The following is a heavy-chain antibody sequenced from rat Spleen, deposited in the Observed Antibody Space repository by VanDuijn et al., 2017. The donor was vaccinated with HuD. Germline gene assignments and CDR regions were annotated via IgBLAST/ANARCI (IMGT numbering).Heavy chain of an antibody. CDR2: IWGDGST. CDR3: ARWRYTTDWFAY. J-gene: IGHJ3*01. Sequence: QVQLKESGPGLVQSSQTLSLICTVSGFSLLSHSVHWVRQPPGKGLEWMGGIWGDGSTDYNSALKSRLSISRDTSKSQVFLKMNSLQTEDTAMYFCARWRYTTDWFAYWGQGTLVTVSS. D-gene: IGHD1-6*01. CDR1: GFSLLSHS. V-gene: IGHV2-1*01.